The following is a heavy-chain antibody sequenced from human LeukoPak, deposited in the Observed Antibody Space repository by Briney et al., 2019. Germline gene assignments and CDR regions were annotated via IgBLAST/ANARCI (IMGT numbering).Heavy chain of an antibody. CDR3: AKAPNSGGNCYDASDV. D-gene: IGHD2-15*01. CDR2: ISGRGATT. Sequence: AGGSLRLSCAASGFTFSSYAMSWVRQAPGKGLEWVSAISGRGATTYYTDSAKGRFTISRDNSKITLYLQMDSLRAEDTAMYYCAKAPNSGGNCYDASDVWGQGTMVTVSS. J-gene: IGHJ3*01. CDR1: GFTFSSYA. V-gene: IGHV3-23*01.